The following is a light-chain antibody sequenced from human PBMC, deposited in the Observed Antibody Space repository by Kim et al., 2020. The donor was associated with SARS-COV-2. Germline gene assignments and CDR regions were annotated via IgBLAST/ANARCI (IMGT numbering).Light chain of an antibody. V-gene: IGLV1-51*01. CDR3: GTWDGSQSVVV. J-gene: IGLJ3*02. Sequence: GQKVTISCSGSSSNVGTNSVSWYQHLPGKAPKLLIYANDKRPSGIPDRFSGSKSGTSATLGITGLQTGDEADYYCGTWDGSQSVVVFGGGTKVTVL. CDR2: AND. CDR1: SSNVGTNS.